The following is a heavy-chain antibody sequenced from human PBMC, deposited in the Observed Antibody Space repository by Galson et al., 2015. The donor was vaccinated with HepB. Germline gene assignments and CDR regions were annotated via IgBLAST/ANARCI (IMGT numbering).Heavy chain of an antibody. D-gene: IGHD3-10*01. CDR2: IKQDGSEK. V-gene: IGHV3-7*01. Sequence: SLRLSCAASGFSFRSYWMSWVRQAPGKGLEWVANIKQDGSEKYYVDSVKGRFTISRDNTKNSLYLQMNTLRAEDTAVYYCARVVRDVEFDCWGQGTLVTVSS. J-gene: IGHJ4*02. CDR3: ARVVRDVEFDC. CDR1: GFSFRSYW.